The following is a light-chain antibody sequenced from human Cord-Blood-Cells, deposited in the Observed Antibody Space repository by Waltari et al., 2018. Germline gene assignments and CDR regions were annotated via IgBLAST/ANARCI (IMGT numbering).Light chain of an antibody. CDR2: YDR. J-gene: IGLJ3*02. CDR1: NIGSKS. CDR3: QVWDSSSDHPV. V-gene: IGLV3-21*04. Sequence: SYVLTQPPSVSVAPGKAARITCGGNNIGSKSVHGYQQKPGQAPVLVIYYDRHRPSGIPERFSGSNSGNTATLTISGVEAGDEADYYCQVWDSSSDHPVFGGGTKLTVL.